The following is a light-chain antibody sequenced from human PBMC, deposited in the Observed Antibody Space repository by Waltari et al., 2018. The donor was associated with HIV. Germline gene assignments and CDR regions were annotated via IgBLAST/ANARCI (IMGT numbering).Light chain of an antibody. CDR3: QSYDSTLTGV. CDR1: SYNIGAGFA. V-gene: IGLV1-40*01. Sequence: QSVLTQPPSVSGAPGQRVTIPCSGSSYNIGAGFAVHWYQHPSGTAPKLLRYNNFNRPSGVPDRFSGSKSGTSASLAITGLQAEDEADYYCQSYDSTLTGVFGGGTKLTVL. CDR2: NNF. J-gene: IGLJ3*02.